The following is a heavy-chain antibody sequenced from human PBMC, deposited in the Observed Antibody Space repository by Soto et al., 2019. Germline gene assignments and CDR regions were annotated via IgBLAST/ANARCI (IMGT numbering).Heavy chain of an antibody. V-gene: IGHV1-69*01. CDR3: ARDRYSGYDWVYNWFDP. J-gene: IGHJ5*02. CDR1: GGTFSSYA. CDR2: IIPIFGTA. Sequence: QVQLVQSGAEVNKPGSSVKVSCKASGGTFSSYAISWVRQAPGQGLEWMGGIIPIFGTANYAQKFQGRVTITADESTSTAYMELSSLRSEDTAVYYCARDRYSGYDWVYNWFDPWGQGTLVTVSS. D-gene: IGHD5-12*01.